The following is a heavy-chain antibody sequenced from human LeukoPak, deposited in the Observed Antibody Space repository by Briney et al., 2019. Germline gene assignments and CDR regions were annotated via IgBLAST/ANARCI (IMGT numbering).Heavy chain of an antibody. CDR3: AKAIYCSGGACHGIDF. J-gene: IGHJ4*02. CDR1: GFTFSSYA. CDR2: ISASDLVA. D-gene: IGHD2-15*01. Sequence: GGSLRLSCAASGFTFSSYAMTWVRQAPGKGLEWVSIISASDLVAHYADSVKGRFTISRDNSNNTVFLQMKGLRDEDTALYYCAKAIYCSGGACHGIDFWGQGSLVTVSS. V-gene: IGHV3-23*01.